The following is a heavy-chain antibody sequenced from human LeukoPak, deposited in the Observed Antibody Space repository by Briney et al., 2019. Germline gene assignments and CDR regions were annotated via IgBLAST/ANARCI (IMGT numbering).Heavy chain of an antibody. J-gene: IGHJ4*02. D-gene: IGHD6-19*01. CDR3: ARQSRGIAVAGLDY. CDR1: GGSISSYY. CDR2: IYYNGTT. Sequence: SETLSLTCTVSGGSISSYYWTWIRQPPGKGLEWIGYIYYNGTTNYNPSLKSRVTISVDTSKNQFSLKLSSVTAADTAVCYCARQSRGIAVAGLDYWGQGTLVTVSS. V-gene: IGHV4-59*08.